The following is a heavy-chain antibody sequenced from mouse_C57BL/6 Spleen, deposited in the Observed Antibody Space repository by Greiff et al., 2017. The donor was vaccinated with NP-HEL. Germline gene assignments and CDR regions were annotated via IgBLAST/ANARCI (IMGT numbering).Heavy chain of an antibody. CDR1: GYAFSSSW. CDR2: IYPGDGDT. CDR3: AREGGYAPYGFDY. D-gene: IGHD1-1*01. Sequence: VQLQQSGPELVKPGASVKISCKASGYAFSSSWMNWVKQRPGKGLEWIGRIYPGDGDTNYNGKFKGKATLTADKSSSTAYMQLSSLTSEDSAVYFCAREGGYAPYGFDYWGQGTTLTVSS. V-gene: IGHV1-82*01. J-gene: IGHJ2*01.